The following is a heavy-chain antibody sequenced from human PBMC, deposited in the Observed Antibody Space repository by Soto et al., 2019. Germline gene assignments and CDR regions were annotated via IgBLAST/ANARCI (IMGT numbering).Heavy chain of an antibody. CDR3: ARESSLITFDY. V-gene: IGHV3-30-3*01. CDR1: GFTFSSYA. CDR2: ISYDGSNK. Sequence: GGSLSLSCAASGFTFSSYAMHWVRQAPGKGLEWVAVISYDGSNKYYADSVKGRFTISRDNSKNTLYLQMNSLRAEDTAVYYCARESSLITFDYWGQGTLVTVSS. D-gene: IGHD3-22*01. J-gene: IGHJ4*02.